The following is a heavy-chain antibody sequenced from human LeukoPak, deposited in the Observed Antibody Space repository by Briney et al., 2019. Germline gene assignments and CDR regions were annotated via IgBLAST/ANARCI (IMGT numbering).Heavy chain of an antibody. CDR3: AKGDITMIPD. CDR2: INSGGDT. CDR1: GFTFSSYW. J-gene: IGHJ4*02. V-gene: IGHV3-53*01. D-gene: IGHD3-22*01. Sequence: PGGSLRLSCAASGFTFSSYWMSWVRQAPGKGLEWVSVINSGGDTYYADSVKGRFTISRDNSKNTLSLQMNSLRAEDTAVYYCAKGDITMIPDWGQGTLVTVSS.